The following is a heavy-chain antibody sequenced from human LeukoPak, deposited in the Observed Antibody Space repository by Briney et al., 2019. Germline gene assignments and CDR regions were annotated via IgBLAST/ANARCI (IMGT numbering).Heavy chain of an antibody. J-gene: IGHJ4*02. CDR1: GCIFTSYW. Sequence: GASLQISCKGSGCIFTSYWIGWVRQLPGKGLEWMGIIYPGDSDTRYSPSFQGQVTISADKSISTAYLQWSSLKASDTAMYYCARGGLFDPFDYWGQGTLVTVSS. D-gene: IGHD2-21*01. V-gene: IGHV5-51*01. CDR3: ARGGLFDPFDY. CDR2: IYPGDSDT.